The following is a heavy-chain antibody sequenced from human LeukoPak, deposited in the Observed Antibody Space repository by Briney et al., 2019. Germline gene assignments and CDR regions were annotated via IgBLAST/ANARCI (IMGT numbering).Heavy chain of an antibody. V-gene: IGHV1-2*02. J-gene: IGHJ3*02. CDR2: INTNGGA. Sequence: ASVKVSCKASGHIFTAYYMHWVRQAPGQGLEWMGWINTNGGANYAQKFRGRVTMSRDTSTVTAYMELSSLRSEDMAVYYCARDQSSSWFYDAFDIWGQGTMVTVSS. CDR3: ARDQSSSWFYDAFDI. CDR1: GHIFTAYY. D-gene: IGHD6-13*01.